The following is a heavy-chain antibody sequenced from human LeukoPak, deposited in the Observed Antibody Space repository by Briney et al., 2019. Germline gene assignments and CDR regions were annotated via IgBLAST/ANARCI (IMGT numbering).Heavy chain of an antibody. CDR1: VYTFTSYG. V-gene: IGHV1-18*01. CDR2: ISAYNGNT. CDR3: ARDAPVRDYYDSSGYAY. D-gene: IGHD3-22*01. Sequence: ASVKVSCKASVYTFTSYGISWVRQAPGQGLEWMGWISAYNGNTNYAQKLQGRVTMTTDTSTSTAYMELRSLRSDDTAVYYCARDAPVRDYYDSSGYAYWGQGTLVTVSS. J-gene: IGHJ4*02.